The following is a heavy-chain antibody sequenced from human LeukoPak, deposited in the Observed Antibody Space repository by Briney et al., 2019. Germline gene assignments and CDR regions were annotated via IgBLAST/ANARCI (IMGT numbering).Heavy chain of an antibody. CDR3: ARVSLLEVMVRGVMDYYYYRDV. CDR2: IYYSGST. CDR1: GGSISSYY. Sequence: SETLSLTCTVSGGSISSYYWSWIRQPPGKGLEWIGYIYYSGSTNYNPSLKSRVTISVDTSKNQFSLKLSSVTAADTAVYYCARVSLLEVMVRGVMDYYYYRDVWGKGTTVTVSS. V-gene: IGHV4-59*01. D-gene: IGHD3-10*01. J-gene: IGHJ6*03.